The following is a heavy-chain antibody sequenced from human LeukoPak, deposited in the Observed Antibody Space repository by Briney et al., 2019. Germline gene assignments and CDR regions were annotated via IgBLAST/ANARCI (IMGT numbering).Heavy chain of an antibody. D-gene: IGHD3-10*01. CDR1: GGSISSGGYY. Sequence: SETLSLTCTVSGGSISSGGYYWSWIRQHPGKGLEWIGYIYYSGSTYYNPFLKSRVTISVDTSKNQFSLKLSSVTAADTAVYYCARAFRGVMFDYWGQGTLVTVSS. J-gene: IGHJ4*02. CDR2: IYYSGST. V-gene: IGHV4-31*03. CDR3: ARAFRGVMFDY.